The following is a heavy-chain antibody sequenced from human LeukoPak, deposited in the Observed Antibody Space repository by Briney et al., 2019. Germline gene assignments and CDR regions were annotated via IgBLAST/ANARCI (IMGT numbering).Heavy chain of an antibody. J-gene: IGHJ4*02. CDR1: GYTFTGYY. CDR2: INPNSGGT. CDR3: ARVLGRSDSSGYYPH. V-gene: IGHV1-2*02. Sequence: ASVKVSCKASGYTFTGYYMHWVRQAPGQGLEWMGWINPNSGGTNYAQKFQGRVTMTRDTSISTAYMELSRLRSDDTAVYYCARVLGRSDSSGYYPHWGQGTLVTVSS. D-gene: IGHD3-22*01.